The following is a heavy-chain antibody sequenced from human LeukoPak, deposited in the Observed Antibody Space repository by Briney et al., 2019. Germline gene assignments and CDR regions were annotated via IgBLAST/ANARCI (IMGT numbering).Heavy chain of an antibody. J-gene: IGHJ4*02. Sequence: GGSLRLSCAASGFTFSSYAMNWLRQAPGKGLEWVSSISSSSNYIYYADSVKGRFPISRDNAKTSLYLQMNSLRAEDTAVYYCARGLGCGGDCYHDSGGQGTLVPVPS. CDR1: GFTFSSYA. CDR2: ISSSSNYI. D-gene: IGHD2-21*02. CDR3: ARGLGCGGDCYHDS. V-gene: IGHV3-21*01.